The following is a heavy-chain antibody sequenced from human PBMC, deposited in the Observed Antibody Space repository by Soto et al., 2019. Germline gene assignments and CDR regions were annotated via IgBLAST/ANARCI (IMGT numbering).Heavy chain of an antibody. D-gene: IGHD3-3*01. CDR2: ISSSSSYI. J-gene: IGHJ3*02. CDR1: GFTFSSYS. CDR3: ARPTRDYDFWSGYSPRDNAFDI. V-gene: IGHV3-21*01. Sequence: SLRLSCAASGFTFSSYSMNWVRQARGKGLEWVSSISSSSSYIYYADSVKGRFTISRDNAKNSLYLQMNSLRAEDTAVYYCARPTRDYDFWSGYSPRDNAFDIWGQGTMVTV.